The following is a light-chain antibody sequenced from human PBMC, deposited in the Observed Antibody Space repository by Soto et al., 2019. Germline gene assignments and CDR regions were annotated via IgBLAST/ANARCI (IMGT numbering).Light chain of an antibody. CDR3: QQANSFPIT. CDR2: AAS. J-gene: IGKJ5*01. V-gene: IGKV1-12*01. CDR1: QGMSSW. Sequence: DIQMTQSPCSVSASVGDRVTITCRASQGMSSWLAWYQQKRGKAPKLLIYAASSLPSGVPSRFSGSGSGTDFTLTISSLQPEDFATYHCQQANSFPITFGQGTRLEIK.